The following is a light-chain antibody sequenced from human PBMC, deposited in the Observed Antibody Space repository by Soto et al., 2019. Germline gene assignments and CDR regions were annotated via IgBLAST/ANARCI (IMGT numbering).Light chain of an antibody. CDR1: QSISSW. CDR3: QQYNRLIT. J-gene: IGKJ5*01. CDR2: AAS. Sequence: DIQMTQSPSTLSASVGDRATITCRASQSISSWLAWYQQKPGKAPKLLIYAASTLQSGVPSRFSGSGSGTDFTLTISSLQPDDFATYYCQQYNRLITFGQGTRLEIK. V-gene: IGKV1-5*01.